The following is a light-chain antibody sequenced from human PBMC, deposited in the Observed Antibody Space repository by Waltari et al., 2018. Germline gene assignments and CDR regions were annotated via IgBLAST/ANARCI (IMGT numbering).Light chain of an antibody. CDR1: QSILSSSNNRNF. V-gene: IGKV4-1*01. J-gene: IGKJ1*01. CDR3: QQYYSTPWT. CDR2: WAS. Sequence: DIVMTQSLDFLPVSLGDRATINCKSSQSILSSSNNRNFLGWYQQKAGQPPKLLFYWASTREFGVPDRFSGSGSGTDFTLTISSLQAEDVAVYYCQQYYSTPWTFGQGTKVEIQ.